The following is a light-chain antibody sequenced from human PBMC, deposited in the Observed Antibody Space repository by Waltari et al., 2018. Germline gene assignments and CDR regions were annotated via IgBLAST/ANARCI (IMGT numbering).Light chain of an antibody. V-gene: IGLV3-9*02. CDR3: QVWDGGIRTWV. CDR1: EIEYKA. CDR2: SDD. J-gene: IGLJ3*02. Sequence: SHGLTQPLSVSVALGQAATITCGGEEIEYKAVHWYQKKSGQAPVLVTYSDDKRPSGIPERFSGSKSGNTATLTITRAQAADEADYFCQVWDGGIRTWVFGGGTNLAVL.